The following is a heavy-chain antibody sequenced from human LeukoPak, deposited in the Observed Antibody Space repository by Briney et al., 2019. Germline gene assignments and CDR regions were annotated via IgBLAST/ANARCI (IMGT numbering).Heavy chain of an antibody. D-gene: IGHD3-22*01. Sequence: GGSLRLSCAASGFTFSDYYMSWIRQAPGKGLEWVSYISSSGSTIYYADSVKGRFTISRDNSKNTLYLQMNSLRAEDTAVYYCARGGYDSSGYYFHFDAFDIWGQGTMVTVSS. CDR1: GFTFSDYY. CDR3: ARGGYDSSGYYFHFDAFDI. CDR2: ISSSGSTI. V-gene: IGHV3-11*04. J-gene: IGHJ3*02.